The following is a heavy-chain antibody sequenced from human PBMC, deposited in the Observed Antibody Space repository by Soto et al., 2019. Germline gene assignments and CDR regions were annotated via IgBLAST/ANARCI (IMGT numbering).Heavy chain of an antibody. CDR2: ISYIGST. J-gene: IGHJ4*01. CDR1: GGAISRGGYY. CDR3: ARGVLH. Sequence: QVQLQESGPGLVQPSQTLSLTCTVSGGAISRGGYYWSWIRQHPGTGLEWIGNISYIGSTYYNMALKSRVTVAVETSSNQFALIVNSVNAAETAVYYCARGVLHWGQGTLVTVSS. V-gene: IGHV4-31*03.